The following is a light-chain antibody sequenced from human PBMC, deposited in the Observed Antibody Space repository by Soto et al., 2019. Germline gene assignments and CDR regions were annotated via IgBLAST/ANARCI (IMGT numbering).Light chain of an antibody. Sequence: QSALTQPASVSGSPGQSITISCTGTSSDVGGYDYVSWYQQHPGKAPKLMIYEVSNRPSGVSNRFSGSKYASTASLTISGLRAEDEADYYCSSYTRQYTPSYVFGTGTKVTVL. CDR3: SSYTRQYTPSYV. CDR1: SSDVGGYDY. J-gene: IGLJ1*01. CDR2: EVS. V-gene: IGLV2-14*01.